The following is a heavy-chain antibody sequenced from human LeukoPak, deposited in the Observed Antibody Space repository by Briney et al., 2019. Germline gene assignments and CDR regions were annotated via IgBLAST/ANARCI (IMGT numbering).Heavy chain of an antibody. CDR1: GYFFRNYW. Sequence: GGSLRLSCAASGYFFRNYWMSWVRQGPGEGPEWVANINERGSEKYYVDSVKGRFTISRDNAKNSLDLQMNSLRVEDTAIYYCARLLVPPGNRGWYYEHWGQGTLVTVSS. D-gene: IGHD2-2*01. CDR3: ARLLVPPGNRGWYYEH. J-gene: IGHJ4*02. CDR2: INERGSEK. V-gene: IGHV3-7*03.